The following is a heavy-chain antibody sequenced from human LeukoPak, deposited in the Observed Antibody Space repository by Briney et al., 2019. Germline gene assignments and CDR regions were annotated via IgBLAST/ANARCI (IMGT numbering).Heavy chain of an antibody. D-gene: IGHD5-12*01. Sequence: GGSLRLSCAASGFTFDDYAMHWVRQAPGKGLEWVSGISWNSGSIGYADSVKGRFTISRDNSKNTLYLQMNSLRAEDTAVYYCAKRMVATTDYYYYYYMDVWGKGTTVTISS. J-gene: IGHJ6*03. CDR3: AKRMVATTDYYYYYYMDV. CDR1: GFTFDDYA. CDR2: ISWNSGSI. V-gene: IGHV3-9*01.